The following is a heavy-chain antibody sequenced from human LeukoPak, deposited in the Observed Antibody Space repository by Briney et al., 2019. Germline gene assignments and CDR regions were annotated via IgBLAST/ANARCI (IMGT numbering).Heavy chain of an antibody. V-gene: IGHV1-18*01. Sequence: ASVKVSCKASGYTFTSYGISWVRQAPGQGLEWMGWISAYNGNTNYAQKLQGRVTMTTDTSTSTAYMELRSLRSDDTAVYYCARVIGYCSGGSCYTSDAFDIWGQGTMVTVPS. CDR2: ISAYNGNT. CDR1: GYTFTSYG. CDR3: ARVIGYCSGGSCYTSDAFDI. D-gene: IGHD2-15*01. J-gene: IGHJ3*02.